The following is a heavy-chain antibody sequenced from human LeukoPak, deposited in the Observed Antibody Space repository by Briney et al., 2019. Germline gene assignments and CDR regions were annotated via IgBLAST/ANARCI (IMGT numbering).Heavy chain of an antibody. J-gene: IGHJ5*02. CDR1: DYSFRRHG. Sequence: ASVKVSCKASDYSFRRHGISWVRQAPGQGLEWMGWISLNNGNTDYGQKFQGRVTMTTDTSTGTAYMELRSLRCNDTAVYYCARVSIYGLGDAQLADPWGQGTLVTVSS. CDR3: ARVSIYGLGDAQLADP. V-gene: IGHV1-18*01. D-gene: IGHD3-10*01. CDR2: ISLNNGNT.